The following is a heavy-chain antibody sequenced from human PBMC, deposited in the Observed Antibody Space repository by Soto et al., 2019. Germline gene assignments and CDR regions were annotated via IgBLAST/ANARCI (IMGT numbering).Heavy chain of an antibody. CDR1: GFTFSSYA. V-gene: IGHV3-30-3*01. D-gene: IGHD6-19*01. CDR3: ARAGIAVAGDFDY. Sequence: QVQLVESGGGVVQPGRSLRLSCAASGFTFSSYAMHWVRQAPGKGLEWVAVISYDGSNKYYADSVKGRFTISRDNSKNTLYLQMNSLRAEDTAVYYCARAGIAVAGDFDYWGQGTLVTVSS. CDR2: ISYDGSNK. J-gene: IGHJ4*02.